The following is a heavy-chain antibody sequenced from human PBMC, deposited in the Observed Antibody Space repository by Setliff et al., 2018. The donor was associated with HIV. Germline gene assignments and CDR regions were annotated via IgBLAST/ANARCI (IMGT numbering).Heavy chain of an antibody. J-gene: IGHJ4*02. V-gene: IGHV4-39*07. CDR1: GDSIRSNFNY. D-gene: IGHD3-22*01. CDR3: ARGTYYYETSGYHYDKTWAGTCFDY. Sequence: SETLSLTCTVSGDSIRSNFNYWGWIRQPPGKGLEWLAIIYYSGNTYYNPSLKSRVTISLDKSKNQFSLKLTSVTAADTAVYYCARGTYYYETSGYHYDKTWAGTCFDYWGQGTLVTVSS. CDR2: IYYSGNT.